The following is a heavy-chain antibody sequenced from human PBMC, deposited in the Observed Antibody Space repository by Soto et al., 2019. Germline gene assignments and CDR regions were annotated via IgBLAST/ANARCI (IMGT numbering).Heavy chain of an antibody. D-gene: IGHD2-2*01. Sequence: GASVKISCKASGGHFSSYYISWGRQAPGKGLEVMGGIILIVGTANYAQKFQGRVTITTDKATSTAYRELSGLRSEETAVFYCARDGPGGYCSSTSCYVAGLERTRYGMDVWGQGTTVTVSS. CDR2: IILIVGTA. V-gene: IGHV1-69*05. CDR3: ARDGPGGYCSSTSCYVAGLERTRYGMDV. CDR1: GGHFSSYY. J-gene: IGHJ6*02.